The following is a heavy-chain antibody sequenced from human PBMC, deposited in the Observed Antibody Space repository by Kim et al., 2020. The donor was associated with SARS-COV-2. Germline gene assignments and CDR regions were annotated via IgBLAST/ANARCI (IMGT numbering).Heavy chain of an antibody. V-gene: IGHV4-61*01. D-gene: IGHD3-3*01. CDR2: IYYSGNT. CDR1: GASVSSGSYF. CDR3: ARAPNDFWSGYPYYFDY. J-gene: IGHJ4*02. Sequence: SETLSLTCTVSGASVSSGSYFWSWIRQPQGKGLEWIGFIYYSGNTNSNPSLKSRVTMSIDTSKNQFSLKLRSVTAADTALYYCARAPNDFWSGYPYYFDYWGQGTLVTVSS.